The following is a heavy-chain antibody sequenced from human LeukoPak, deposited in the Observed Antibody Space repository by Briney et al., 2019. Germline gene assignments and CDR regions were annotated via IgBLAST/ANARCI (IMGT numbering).Heavy chain of an antibody. CDR2: IYTSGNT. CDR1: GGSISGYY. J-gene: IGHJ2*01. Sequence: SETLSLTCTVSGGSISGYYWNWLRQPAGKGLEWIGRIYTSGNTNYNPSLKSRVTMSVDPFKNQFSLKMNSVTAAEPAGYYCAIDVLDCRSTSCYRCCYFYLWGRGTLVTVSS. V-gene: IGHV4-4*07. CDR3: AIDVLDCRSTSCYRCCYFYL. D-gene: IGHD2-2*01.